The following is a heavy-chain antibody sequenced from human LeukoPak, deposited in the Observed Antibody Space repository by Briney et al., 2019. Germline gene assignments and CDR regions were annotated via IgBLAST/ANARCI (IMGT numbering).Heavy chain of an antibody. J-gene: IGHJ1*01. CDR2: ISTSSSHI. D-gene: IGHD4-17*01. Sequence: GGSLRLSCAASGFTFSTYSMNWVRQAPGKGLECVSSISTSSSHIYYADSVKGRFTISRDNSRNTLYLQMNSLRAEDTAVYYCAKERVDYGDYERVYFLHWGQGTLVTVSS. V-gene: IGHV3-21*01. CDR1: GFTFSTYS. CDR3: AKERVDYGDYERVYFLH.